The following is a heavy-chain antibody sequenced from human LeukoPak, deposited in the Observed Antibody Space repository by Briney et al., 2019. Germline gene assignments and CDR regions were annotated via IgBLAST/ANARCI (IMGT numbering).Heavy chain of an antibody. J-gene: IGHJ3*02. CDR1: GFIFSDHY. Sequence: GGSLRLSCAVSGFIFSDHYMDWVRQAPGKGLEWVGRTRNEANIYTTKYGASVKGRFTISRDDSKNSLYLQMNSLKTEDTAVYYCASPVGATTVRAFDIWGQGTMVTVSS. CDR3: ASPVGATTVRAFDI. V-gene: IGHV3-72*01. CDR2: TRNEANIYTT. D-gene: IGHD1-26*01.